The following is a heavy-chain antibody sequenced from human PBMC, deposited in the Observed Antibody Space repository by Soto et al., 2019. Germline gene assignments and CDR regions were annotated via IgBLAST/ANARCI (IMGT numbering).Heavy chain of an antibody. Sequence: QQQLQESGPGLVKPSETLSLTRTVSDDSIGRSNYFWGWIRQPPGKGLEWIGNIFYSGNTHYNPSLRCRVTISSDTSNHHFSLRVSSVTAADTAVYYCARHLYSGDSSGSFGYWGPGALVIVSS. CDR1: DDSIGRSNYF. CDR3: ARHLYSGDSSGSFGY. V-gene: IGHV4-39*01. J-gene: IGHJ4*02. CDR2: IFYSGNT. D-gene: IGHD6-19*01.